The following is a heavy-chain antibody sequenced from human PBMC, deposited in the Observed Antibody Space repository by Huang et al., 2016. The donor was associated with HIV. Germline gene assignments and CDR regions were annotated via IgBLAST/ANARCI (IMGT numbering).Heavy chain of an antibody. Sequence: QVQLQESGPGLVKPSETLSLTCRVSGGSISSHYWSWIRQPPGKGLEWIGSIYYSGVPNYSPALKSRVFIAVDTSRNQFALKLSSVTAADTAVYYCARDRRHCSGGSCYYSDYWGHGTLVTVSS. J-gene: IGHJ4*01. V-gene: IGHV4-59*11. CDR3: ARDRRHCSGGSCYYSDY. CDR1: GGSISSHY. CDR2: IYYSGVP. D-gene: IGHD2-15*01.